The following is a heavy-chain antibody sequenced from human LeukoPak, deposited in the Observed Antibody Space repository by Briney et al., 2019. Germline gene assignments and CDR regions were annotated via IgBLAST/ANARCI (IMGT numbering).Heavy chain of an antibody. Sequence: ASVKVSCKASGYTFTGYYMHWVRQAPGQGLEWMGRINPNSGGTNYAQKFQGRVTMTRDTSISTAYMEPSRLRSDDTAVYYCARDSSGYSYGGDFDYWGQGTLVTVSS. V-gene: IGHV1-2*06. CDR2: INPNSGGT. CDR1: GYTFTGYY. D-gene: IGHD5-18*01. CDR3: ARDSSGYSYGGDFDY. J-gene: IGHJ4*02.